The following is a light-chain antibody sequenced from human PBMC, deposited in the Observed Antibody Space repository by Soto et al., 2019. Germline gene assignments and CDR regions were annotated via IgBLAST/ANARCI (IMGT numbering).Light chain of an antibody. CDR3: QQYDYSRT. J-gene: IGKJ1*01. Sequence: DIQMTQSPSTLSASIGDSVTSTCRASQSITASLAWYQQKPGEAPKLLIYDVSNLESGVPSRFSGSGSGTQFSLTIRSLQPDDFATYYCQQYDYSRTFGQGTTVDIK. CDR2: DVS. V-gene: IGKV1-5*01. CDR1: QSITAS.